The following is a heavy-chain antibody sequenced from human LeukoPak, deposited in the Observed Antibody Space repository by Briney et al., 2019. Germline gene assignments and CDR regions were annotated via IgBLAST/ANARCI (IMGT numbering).Heavy chain of an antibody. Sequence: PSETLSLTCAVYGGSFSGYYWGWIPQPPGKGREWIGSIYHSGSTYYNPSLKSRVTISVDTSKNQFSLKLSSVTAADTAVYYCASYYGSGRNWFDPWGQGTLVTVSS. CDR1: GGSFSGYY. CDR2: IYHSGST. D-gene: IGHD3-10*01. CDR3: ASYYGSGRNWFDP. V-gene: IGHV4-38-2*01. J-gene: IGHJ5*02.